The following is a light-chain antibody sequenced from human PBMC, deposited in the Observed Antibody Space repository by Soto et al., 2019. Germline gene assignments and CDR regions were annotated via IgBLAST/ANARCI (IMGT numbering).Light chain of an antibody. V-gene: IGKV3-20*01. CDR1: QSVSSTY. J-gene: IGKJ5*01. Sequence: EIVLTQSPGTLPFSPGERATLSCRASQSVSSTYLAWYQQKPGQAPRLLIYGASSSATGIPDRFSGSGSGTDFTLTIIRVEPEDFAVYYCQQYDSSPPITFGQGTRLEIK. CDR2: GAS. CDR3: QQYDSSPPIT.